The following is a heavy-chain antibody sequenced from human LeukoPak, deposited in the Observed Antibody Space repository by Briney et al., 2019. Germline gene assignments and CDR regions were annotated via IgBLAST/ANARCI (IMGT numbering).Heavy chain of an antibody. CDR1: GNTFTSYG. V-gene: IGHV1-18*01. J-gene: IGHJ6*02. CDR2: ISAYNGNT. Sequence: ASVKVSCKASGNTFTSYGISWVRQAPGQGLEWMGWISAYNGNTNYAQKLQGRVTMTTDTSTSTAYMELRSLRSGDTAVYYCARGGCSSTSCYSPYYYYGMDVWGQGTTVTVSS. CDR3: ARGGCSSTSCYSPYYYYGMDV. D-gene: IGHD2-2*02.